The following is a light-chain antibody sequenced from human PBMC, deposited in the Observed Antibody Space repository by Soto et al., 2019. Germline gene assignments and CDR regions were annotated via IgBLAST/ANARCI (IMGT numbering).Light chain of an antibody. V-gene: IGKV3-15*01. Sequence: DTVMTQSPATLSVSPGEKATLSCRASESVGSHLAWYQQKPGQAPRLLIYGASTRATGIPARFSGSGSGTEFTLTISSLQSEDVALYYCQQYENWPPWTFGQGTKVDIK. J-gene: IGKJ1*01. CDR3: QQYENWPPWT. CDR1: ESVGSH. CDR2: GAS.